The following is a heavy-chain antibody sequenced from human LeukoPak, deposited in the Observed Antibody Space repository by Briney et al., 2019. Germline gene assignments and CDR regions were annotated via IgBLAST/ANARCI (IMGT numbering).Heavy chain of an antibody. V-gene: IGHV1-46*01. CDR1: GYTFTSYY. CDR2: INPSGGST. J-gene: IGHJ4*02. Sequence: ASVKVSCKASGYTFTSYYMHWVRQAPGQGLEWMGIINPSGGSTSYAQKFQGRVTMTRDTSTSTVYMELSSLRSEDTAVYYCARDTIAVAGHGGFDYWGQGTLVTVSS. D-gene: IGHD6-19*01. CDR3: ARDTIAVAGHGGFDY.